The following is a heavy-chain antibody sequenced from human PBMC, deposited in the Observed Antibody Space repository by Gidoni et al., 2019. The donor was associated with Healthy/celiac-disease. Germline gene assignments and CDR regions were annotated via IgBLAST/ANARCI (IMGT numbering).Heavy chain of an antibody. D-gene: IGHD1-26*01. V-gene: IGHV1-8*01. CDR1: GYTVTSYD. CDR3: ARDYSGSYHDAFDI. Sequence: QVQLVQSGAEVKKPGASVKVSCKASGYTVTSYDINWVRQATGQGLEWMGWMNPNSGNTGYAQKFQGRVTMTRNTSISTAYMELSSLRSEDTAVYYCARDYSGSYHDAFDIWGQGTMVTVSS. CDR2: MNPNSGNT. J-gene: IGHJ3*02.